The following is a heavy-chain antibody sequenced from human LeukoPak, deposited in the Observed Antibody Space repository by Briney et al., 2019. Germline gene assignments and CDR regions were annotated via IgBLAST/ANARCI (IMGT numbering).Heavy chain of an antibody. V-gene: IGHV1-8*01. Sequence: ASVKVSCKASGYTFTSYDINWVRQATGQGLEWMGWMNPNSGNTGYAQKFQGRVTITADESTSTAYMELSSLRSEDTAVYYCARDGYSSSWYKFDYWGQGTLVTVSS. J-gene: IGHJ4*02. CDR3: ARDGYSSSWYKFDY. CDR2: MNPNSGNT. D-gene: IGHD6-13*01. CDR1: GYTFTSYD.